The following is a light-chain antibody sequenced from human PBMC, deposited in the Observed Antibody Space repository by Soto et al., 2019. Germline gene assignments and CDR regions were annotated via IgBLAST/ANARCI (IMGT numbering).Light chain of an antibody. J-gene: IGKJ4*01. Sequence: DIQMTQSPSSLSASVRDRVTITCQASQDISNYLNWYQQKPGKAPKLLIYDASNLETGVPSRFSGSGSGTDFTFTISSLQAEDIATYYCQQYDNLPRTFGGGTKVEIK. V-gene: IGKV1-33*01. CDR3: QQYDNLPRT. CDR2: DAS. CDR1: QDISNY.